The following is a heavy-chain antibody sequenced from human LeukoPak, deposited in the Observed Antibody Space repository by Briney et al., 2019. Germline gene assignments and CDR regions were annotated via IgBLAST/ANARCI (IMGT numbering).Heavy chain of an antibody. Sequence: PSETPSLTCTVSGGSISSYYWSWIRQPPGKGLEWIGYIYYSGSTNYNPSLKSRVTISVDTSKNQFSLKLSSVTAAGTAVYYCARFHSSGLNYWGQGTLVTVSS. CDR3: ARFHSSGLNY. CDR1: GGSISSYY. J-gene: IGHJ4*02. V-gene: IGHV4-59*08. D-gene: IGHD6-19*01. CDR2: IYYSGST.